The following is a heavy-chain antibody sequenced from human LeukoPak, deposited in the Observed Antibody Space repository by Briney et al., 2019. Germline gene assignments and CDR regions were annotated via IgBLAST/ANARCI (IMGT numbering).Heavy chain of an antibody. D-gene: IGHD3-10*01. CDR3: AKELDYYGSGPFDY. CDR2: ISYDGSNK. V-gene: IGHV3-30*18. J-gene: IGHJ4*02. CDR1: GFTFSSYG. Sequence: PGRSLRLSCAASGFTFSSYGMHWVCQAPGKGLEWVAVISYDGSNKYYADSVKGRFTISRDNSKNALYLQMNSLRAEDTAVYYCAKELDYYGSGPFDYWGQGTLVTVSS.